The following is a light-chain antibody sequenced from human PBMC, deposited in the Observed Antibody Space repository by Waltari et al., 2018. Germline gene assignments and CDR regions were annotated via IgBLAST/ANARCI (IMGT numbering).Light chain of an antibody. Sequence: AIRITQSPSSLLASFGHRVTITCRATQAIGNELAWYQHRPGEAPKVLIYGASTLQNGVPSRFSGSGSGTYFTLTISRLQPEDFATYYCLHDYNYPRTFGQGTKVEVK. V-gene: IGKV1-6*02. CDR1: QAIGNE. CDR2: GAS. CDR3: LHDYNYPRT. J-gene: IGKJ1*01.